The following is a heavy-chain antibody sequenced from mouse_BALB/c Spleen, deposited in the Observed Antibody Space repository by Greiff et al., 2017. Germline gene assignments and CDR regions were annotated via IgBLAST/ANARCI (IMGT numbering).Heavy chain of an antibody. CDR2: INPYNDGT. J-gene: IGHJ4*01. CDR1: GYTFTSYV. V-gene: IGHV1-14*01. D-gene: IGHD1-2*01. CDR3: ARRKGDGYGAMDY. Sequence: VQLQQSGPELVKPGASVKMSCKASGYTFTSYVMHWVKQKPGQGLEWIGYINPYNDGTKYNEKFKGKATLTSDKSSSTAYMELSSLTSEDSAVYDCARRKGDGYGAMDYWGQGTSVTVSS.